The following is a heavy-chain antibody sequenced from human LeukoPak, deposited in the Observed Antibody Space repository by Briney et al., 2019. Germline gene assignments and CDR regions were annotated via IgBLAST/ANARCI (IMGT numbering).Heavy chain of an antibody. CDR1: GYTFTSYA. V-gene: IGHV1-3*01. D-gene: IGHD4-17*01. J-gene: IGHJ4*02. CDR2: INAGNGNT. CDR3: ARDRGSYGDYAFDY. Sequence: ASVKVSCKASGYTFTSYAMHWVRQAPGQRLEWMGWINAGNGNTKYSQKFQGRVTITRDTSASTAYMELSSLRSEDTAVYYCARDRGSYGDYAFDYWGQGTLVTASS.